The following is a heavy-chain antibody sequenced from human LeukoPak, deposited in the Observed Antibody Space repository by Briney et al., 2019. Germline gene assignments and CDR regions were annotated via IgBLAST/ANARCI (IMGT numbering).Heavy chain of an antibody. D-gene: IGHD4-23*01. Sequence: GASVKVSCKASGGTFSNYAINWVRQAPGQGLEWMGGIIPLFGTANYAQKFQGRVTISAVESMSTAYMQLSSLRSVDTAVYYCARGWLAESTVVTPYNNWGQGTLVTVSS. CDR1: GGTFSNYA. J-gene: IGHJ4*02. CDR3: ARGWLAESTVVTPYNN. CDR2: IIPLFGTA. V-gene: IGHV1-69*13.